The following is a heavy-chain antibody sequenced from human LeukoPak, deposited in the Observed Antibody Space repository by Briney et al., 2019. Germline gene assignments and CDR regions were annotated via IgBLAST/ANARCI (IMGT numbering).Heavy chain of an antibody. J-gene: IGHJ5*02. V-gene: IGHV1-2*02. CDR2: INPNSGGT. CDR3: ARLNGDYRRFDT. Sequence: ASVKVSCKASGYTFTGYYMHWVRQAPGQGLAWMGWINPNSGGTNYAQKFQGRVIMTRDSSISTAYLELNRLTSDDTAIYYCARLNGDYRRFDTWGQGTLVTVSS. D-gene: IGHD4-17*01. CDR1: GYTFTGYY.